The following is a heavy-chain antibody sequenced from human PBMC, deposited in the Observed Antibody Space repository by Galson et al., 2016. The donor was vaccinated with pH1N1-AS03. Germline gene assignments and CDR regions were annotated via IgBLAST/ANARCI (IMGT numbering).Heavy chain of an antibody. D-gene: IGHD4-17*01. CDR2: IRGSGEST. J-gene: IGHJ4*02. CDR1: GFTFSANG. V-gene: IGHV3-23*01. CDR3: TRARIDYGDYISGF. Sequence: SLRLSCAASGFTFSANGMTWVRQRPGKGLEWVASIRGSGESTYYAGSVKGRFTISRDNSKNSLYLQMNSLRADETAIYNCTRARIDYGDYISGFWGQGKQVTVSS.